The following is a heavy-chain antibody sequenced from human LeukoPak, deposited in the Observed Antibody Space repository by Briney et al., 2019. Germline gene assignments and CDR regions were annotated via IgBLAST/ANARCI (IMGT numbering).Heavy chain of an antibody. Sequence: SETLSLTCTVSGGSISSYYWSWIRQPPGKGLEWIGYIYYSGSTNYNPSLKSRVTIPVDTSKNQFSLKLSSVTAADTAVYYCARAGTGIAAAGDGFDYWGQGTLVTVSS. J-gene: IGHJ4*02. V-gene: IGHV4-59*01. CDR2: IYYSGST. CDR3: ARAGTGIAAAGDGFDY. D-gene: IGHD6-13*01. CDR1: GGSISSYY.